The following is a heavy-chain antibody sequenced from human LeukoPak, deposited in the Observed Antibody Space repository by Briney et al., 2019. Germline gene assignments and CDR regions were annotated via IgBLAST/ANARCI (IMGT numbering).Heavy chain of an antibody. J-gene: IGHJ4*02. CDR1: GYTFTGYY. Sequence: ASVKVSCKASGYTFTGYYMHWVRQAPGQGLEWMGWINPNSGGTNYAQKFQGRVTMTRDTSISTAYMELSRLRSDDTAVYYCARVLFKGDFSFDYWGQGTLVTVSS. CDR3: ARVLFKGDFSFDY. D-gene: IGHD2-21*02. CDR2: INPNSGGT. V-gene: IGHV1-2*02.